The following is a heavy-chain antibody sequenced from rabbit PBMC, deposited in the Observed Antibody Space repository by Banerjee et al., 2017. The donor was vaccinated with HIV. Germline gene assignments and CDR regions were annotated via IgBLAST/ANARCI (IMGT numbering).Heavy chain of an antibody. V-gene: IGHV1S40*01. CDR1: GFSFSSGYW. CDR2: IYAGSSGTT. D-gene: IGHD4-2*01. J-gene: IGHJ4*01. CDR3: ARDAGYAGSNL. Sequence: QSLEESGGDLVKPGASLTLTCTASGFSFSSGYWICWVRQAPGKGLEWIACIYAGSSGTTYYASWAKGRFTISKTSSTTVTLQMTGLTAADTATYFCARDAGYAGSNLWGPGTLVTVS.